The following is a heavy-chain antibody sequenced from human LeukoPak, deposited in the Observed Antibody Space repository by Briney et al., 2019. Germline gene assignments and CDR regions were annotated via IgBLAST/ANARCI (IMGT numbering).Heavy chain of an antibody. Sequence: PSETLSLTCTVSGGSISTSAFYWGWIRQPPGKGLEWIGSIYDSGNEFYNPSLKSRVTISADTSKNQFSLKLNSVTAADTAMYYCARQISDYYYYXMXVXGEGXTXXXS. V-gene: IGHV4-39*01. CDR3: ARQISDYYYYXMXV. CDR1: GGSISTSAFY. J-gene: IGHJ6*03. CDR2: IYDSGNE. D-gene: IGHD2/OR15-2a*01.